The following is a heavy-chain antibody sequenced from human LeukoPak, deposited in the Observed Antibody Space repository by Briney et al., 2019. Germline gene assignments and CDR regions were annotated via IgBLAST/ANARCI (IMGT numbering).Heavy chain of an antibody. D-gene: IGHD2-2*01. V-gene: IGHV3-30*02. CDR2: IRYDGSNK. J-gene: IGHJ4*02. CDR3: AKLPAVVPAATYFDY. Sequence: GGSLRLSCAASGFTFSSYEMNWVRQAPGKGLEWVAFIRYDGSNKYYADSVKGRFTISRDNSKNTLYLQMNSLRAEDTAVYYCAKLPAVVPAATYFDYWGQGTLVTVSS. CDR1: GFTFSSYE.